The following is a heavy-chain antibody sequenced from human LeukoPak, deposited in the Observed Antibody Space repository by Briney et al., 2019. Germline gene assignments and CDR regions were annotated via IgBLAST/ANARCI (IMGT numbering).Heavy chain of an antibody. CDR3: ARVPPGWARGYYFDY. D-gene: IGHD1-26*01. CDR2: IKQDGSEK. V-gene: IGHV3-7*01. Sequence: PGGSLRLSCAASGFTFSSYWMSWVRRAPGKGLEWVANIKQDGSEKYYVDSVKGRFTISRDNAKNSLYLQMNSLRAEDTAVYYCARVPPGWARGYYFDYWGQGTLVTVSS. J-gene: IGHJ4*02. CDR1: GFTFSSYW.